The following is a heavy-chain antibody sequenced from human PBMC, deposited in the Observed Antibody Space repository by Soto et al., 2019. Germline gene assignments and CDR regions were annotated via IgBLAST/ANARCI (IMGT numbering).Heavy chain of an antibody. V-gene: IGHV3-23*01. CDR3: AKAVSGSIRYFDY. CDR2: ISGSGVST. J-gene: IGHJ4*02. D-gene: IGHD1-26*01. CDR1: GFTFSSYA. Sequence: PGGSLRLSCAASGFTFSSYAMSWVRQAPGKGLEWVSLISGSGVSTYYADSVKGRFNISRDNSKNTLYLQMNSLRAEDTAVYYCAKAVSGSIRYFDYWGQGTLVTVSS.